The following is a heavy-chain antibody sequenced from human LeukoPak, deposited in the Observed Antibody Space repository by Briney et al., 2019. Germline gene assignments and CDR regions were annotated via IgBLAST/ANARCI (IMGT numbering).Heavy chain of an antibody. V-gene: IGHV3-30*02. CDR2: IRYDGSNK. CDR3: AKDLGFLESMDV. Sequence: GGSLRLSCAASGFTFSSYGMHWVRQAPGKGLEWVAFIRYDGSNKYYADSVKGRFTISRDNSKNTLYLQMNSLRAEDTAVYYCAKDLGFLESMDVWGKGTTVTVSS. J-gene: IGHJ6*03. D-gene: IGHD3-3*02. CDR1: GFTFSSYG.